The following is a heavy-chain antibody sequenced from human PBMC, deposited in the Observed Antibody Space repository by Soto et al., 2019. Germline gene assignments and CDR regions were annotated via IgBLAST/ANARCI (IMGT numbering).Heavy chain of an antibody. CDR1: GGSISGGVHS. CDR3: ARGQSLDFCSGYAIDY. Sequence: PSETLSLTCTVSGGSISGGVHSWSWIRQPPGKGLEWIGHIFDSGSTYYNPSLKSRLTISVDTSKNQFSLRLSSVTAADTAVYYCARGQSLDFCSGYAIDYWGQGTLVTVS. J-gene: IGHJ4*02. CDR2: IFDSGST. V-gene: IGHV4-30-4*01. D-gene: IGHD3-3*01.